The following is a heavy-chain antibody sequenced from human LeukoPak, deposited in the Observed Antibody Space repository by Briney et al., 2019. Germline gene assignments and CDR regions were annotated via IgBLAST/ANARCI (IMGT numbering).Heavy chain of an antibody. Sequence: GGSLRLSCVASGFTFSSHWMSWVRQAPGKGLEWVAHIKHDGSEKNYVDSVKGRFTISRDNAKNSLFLQMNSLRVEDTAVYYCARDKPWEYGSGSKFDYWGQGTLVTVSP. CDR2: IKHDGSEK. D-gene: IGHD3-10*01. J-gene: IGHJ4*02. CDR1: GFTFSSHW. V-gene: IGHV3-7*01. CDR3: ARDKPWEYGSGSKFDY.